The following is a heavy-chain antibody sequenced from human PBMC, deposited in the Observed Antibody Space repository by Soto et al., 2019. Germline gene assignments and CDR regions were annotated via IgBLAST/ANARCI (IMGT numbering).Heavy chain of an antibody. CDR2: IYHSGST. Sequence: SETLSLTCAVSGGSISSGGYSWSWIRQPPGKGLEWIGYIYHSGSTYYNPSLKSRVTISVDRSKNQFSLRLSSVTAADTAVYYCAAGGGLPRYYWGQGTLVTVSS. CDR3: AAGGGLPRYY. V-gene: IGHV4-30-2*01. CDR1: GGSISSGGYS. J-gene: IGHJ4*02. D-gene: IGHD5-12*01.